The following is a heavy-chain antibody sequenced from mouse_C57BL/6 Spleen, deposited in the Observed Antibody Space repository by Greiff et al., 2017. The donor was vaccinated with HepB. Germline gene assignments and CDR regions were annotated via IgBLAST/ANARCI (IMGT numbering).Heavy chain of an antibody. CDR3: ARDLSTTVVAFDY. V-gene: IGHV3-6*01. CDR1: GYSITSGYY. Sequence: DVKLQESGPGLVKPSQSLSLTCSVTGYSITSGYYWHWIRQFPGNKLEWMGYISYDGSNNYNPSLKNRISITRDTSKNQFFLKLNSVTTEDTATYYCARDLSTTVVAFDYWGQGTTLTVSS. D-gene: IGHD1-1*01. CDR2: ISYDGSN. J-gene: IGHJ2*01.